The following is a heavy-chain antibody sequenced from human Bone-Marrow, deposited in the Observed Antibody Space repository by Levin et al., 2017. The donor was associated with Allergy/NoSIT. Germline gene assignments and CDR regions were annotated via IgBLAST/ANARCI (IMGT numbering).Heavy chain of an antibody. CDR1: GYTFTGYY. Sequence: PAASVKVSCKASGYTFTGYYMHWVRQAPGQGLEWMGWINPNSGGTNYAQKFQGRVTMTRDTSISTAYMELSRLRSDDTAVYYCARDHTMVRGATPLWWFDPWGQGTLVTVSA. D-gene: IGHD3-10*01. CDR2: INPNSGGT. CDR3: ARDHTMVRGATPLWWFDP. V-gene: IGHV1-2*02. J-gene: IGHJ5*02.